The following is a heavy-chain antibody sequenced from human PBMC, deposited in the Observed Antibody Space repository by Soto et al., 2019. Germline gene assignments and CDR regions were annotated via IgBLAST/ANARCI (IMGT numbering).Heavy chain of an antibody. CDR3: ARDRAVYYDFWSGYYYPPSDGWFDP. V-gene: IGHV3-21*01. J-gene: IGHJ5*02. Sequence: GSLRLSCAASGFTFSSYSMNWVRRAPGKGLEWVSSISSSSSYIYYADSVKGRFTISRDNAKNSLYLQMNSLRAEDTAVYYCARDRAVYYDFWSGYYYPPSDGWFDPWGQGTLVTVSS. CDR2: ISSSSSYI. D-gene: IGHD3-3*01. CDR1: GFTFSSYS.